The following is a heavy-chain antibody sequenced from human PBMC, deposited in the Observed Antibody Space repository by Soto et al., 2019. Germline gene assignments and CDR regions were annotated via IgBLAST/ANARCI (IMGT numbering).Heavy chain of an antibody. CDR2: VHYSGST. J-gene: IGHJ4*02. CDR1: GGSMSSFY. Sequence: PSETLSLTCTVSGGSMSSFYWNWFRQPPGRGLEWIGYVHYSGSTNYNPSLKSRVTISVDTSKNQFSLKLSSVTAADTAVYYCARGPRYGDYFDYWGQGTLVTVSS. V-gene: IGHV4-59*12. CDR3: ARGPRYGDYFDY. D-gene: IGHD4-17*01.